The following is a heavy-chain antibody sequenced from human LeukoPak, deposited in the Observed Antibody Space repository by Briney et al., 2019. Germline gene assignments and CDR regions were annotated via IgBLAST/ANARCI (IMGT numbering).Heavy chain of an antibody. D-gene: IGHD2-2*02. CDR2: INWNGEST. CDR3: ARAVLYDSLSYYFDY. Sequence: GGSLRLSCAASGFTFDDYGMTWVRQAPGKGLEWVSVINWNGESTGYADSVKGRFTISRDNAKNSLYLQMNILRAEDTALYYCARAVLYDSLSYYFDYWGQGTLVTVSS. J-gene: IGHJ4*02. V-gene: IGHV3-20*04. CDR1: GFTFDDYG.